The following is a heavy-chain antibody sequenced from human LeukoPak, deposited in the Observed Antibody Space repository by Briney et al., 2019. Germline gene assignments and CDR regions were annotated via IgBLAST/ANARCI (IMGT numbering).Heavy chain of an antibody. Sequence: SETLSLTRAVSGGSISSGGYSWSWIRQPPGKGLEWIGYIYHSGSTYYNPSLKSRVTISVDRSKNQFSLKLSSVTAADTAVYYCAGSPLGYCSSTSCYENWFDPWGQGTLVTVSS. CDR3: AGSPLGYCSSTSCYENWFDP. V-gene: IGHV4-30-2*01. CDR2: IYHSGST. CDR1: GGSISSGGYS. D-gene: IGHD2-2*01. J-gene: IGHJ5*02.